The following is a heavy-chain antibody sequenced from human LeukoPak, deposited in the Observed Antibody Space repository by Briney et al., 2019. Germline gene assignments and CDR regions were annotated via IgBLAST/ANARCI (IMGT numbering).Heavy chain of an antibody. CDR1: GFTFSSYT. D-gene: IGHD1-26*01. J-gene: IGHJ6*02. V-gene: IGHV3-48*04. CDR3: ARDLGNGMDV. CDR2: ISSSSSTI. Sequence: GGSLRLSCAASGFTFSSYTMNWVRQAPGKGLGWVSYISSSSSTIYYADSVKGRFTISRDNAKNSLYLQMNSLRAEDTAVYFCARDLGNGMDVWGQGTTVTVSS.